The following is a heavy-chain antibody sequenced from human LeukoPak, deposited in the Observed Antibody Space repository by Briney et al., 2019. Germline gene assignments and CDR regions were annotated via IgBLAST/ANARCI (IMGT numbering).Heavy chain of an antibody. D-gene: IGHD6-19*01. CDR2: ISTYNGDT. Sequence: ASVKASCKTSGYSFTHYAISWVRQSPGQGLEWMGLISTYNGDTKYAQKLQGRFTMTSDTSTSTAYMELRSLTSDDTAVYYCARDPSNTSGWYIYFDFWGQGALVTVSS. CDR1: GYSFTHYA. CDR3: ARDPSNTSGWYIYFDF. V-gene: IGHV1-18*01. J-gene: IGHJ4*02.